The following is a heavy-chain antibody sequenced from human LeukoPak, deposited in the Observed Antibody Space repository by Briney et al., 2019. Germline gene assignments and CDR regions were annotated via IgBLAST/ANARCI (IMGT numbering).Heavy chain of an antibody. CDR1: GFTFSSYS. Sequence: GGSLRLSCAASGFTFSSYSXNWVRQAPGKGLEWVSYISSSSSTIYYADSVKGRFTISRDNAKNSLYLQMNSLRDEDTAVYYCARDLGSSWYDGPDYWGQGTLVTVSS. CDR2: ISSSSSTI. CDR3: ARDLGSSWYDGPDY. D-gene: IGHD6-13*01. V-gene: IGHV3-48*02. J-gene: IGHJ4*02.